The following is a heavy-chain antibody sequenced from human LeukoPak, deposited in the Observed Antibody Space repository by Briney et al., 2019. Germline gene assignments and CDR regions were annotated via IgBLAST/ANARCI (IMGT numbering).Heavy chain of an antibody. CDR2: INHSGST. Sequence: SETLSLTCAVYGGSFSGYYWSWIRQPPGKGLEWIGEINHSGSTNYNPSLKSRVTISVDTSKNQFSLRLSSLAAADTAVYYCARGHYTSSWYVFDYWGQGTLVTVSS. CDR1: GGSFSGYY. V-gene: IGHV4-34*01. CDR3: ARGHYTSSWYVFDY. D-gene: IGHD6-13*01. J-gene: IGHJ4*02.